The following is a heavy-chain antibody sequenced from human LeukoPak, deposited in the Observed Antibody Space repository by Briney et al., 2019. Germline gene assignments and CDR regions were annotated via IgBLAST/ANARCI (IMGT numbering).Heavy chain of an antibody. CDR3: ARNRYGSSLDAFDI. Sequence: GGSLRLSCAASGFTFSSYSMNWVRQAPGKGLEWVSSISSSSTYIYYADSVKGRFTISRDNAKNSLHPQMNSLRAEDTAVYYCARNRYGSSLDAFDIWGQGTVVTVSS. CDR2: ISSSSTYI. V-gene: IGHV3-21*01. D-gene: IGHD6-13*01. CDR1: GFTFSSYS. J-gene: IGHJ3*02.